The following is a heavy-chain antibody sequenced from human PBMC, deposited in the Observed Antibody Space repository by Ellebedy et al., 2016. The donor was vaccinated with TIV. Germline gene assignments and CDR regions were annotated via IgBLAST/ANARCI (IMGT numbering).Heavy chain of an antibody. V-gene: IGHV3-23*01. CDR2: ITGSGSRT. CDR1: GFTFSSYA. D-gene: IGHD3-10*01. CDR3: AREILWFGESNPAGGYYFDY. J-gene: IGHJ4*02. Sequence: PGGSLRLSCAASGFTFSSYAMSWVRQAPGKGLEWVSTITGSGSRTDYADSVKGRFTFSRDNSKNTLYLQMNSLRAEDTAVYYCAREILWFGESNPAGGYYFDYWGQGTLVTVSS.